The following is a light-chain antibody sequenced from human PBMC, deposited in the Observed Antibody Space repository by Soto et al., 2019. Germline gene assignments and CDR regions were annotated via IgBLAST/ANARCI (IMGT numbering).Light chain of an antibody. CDR1: QSVNSW. CDR2: SVS. Sequence: DIPMTQSPSTLSAYVGDRVTITCRASQSVNSWLAWYQQKPGRAPKLLIYSVSNLDSGVPSRFSGSGSGTEFTLTISSLQPDDFATYYCQQSSSYSRTFGQGTKVEMK. J-gene: IGKJ1*01. V-gene: IGKV1-5*01. CDR3: QQSSSYSRT.